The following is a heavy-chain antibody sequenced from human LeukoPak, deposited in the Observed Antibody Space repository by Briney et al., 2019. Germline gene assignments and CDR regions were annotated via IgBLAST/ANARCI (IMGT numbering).Heavy chain of an antibody. D-gene: IGHD6-13*01. CDR1: GFTFSDYY. Sequence: GGSLRLSCAASGFTFSDYYMSWIRQAPGKGLEWVSYISSSGSTIYYADSVKGRFTISRDNAKNSLYLQMNSLRAEDTAVYYCARRDSSSWLLYYFDYWGQGTLATVSS. V-gene: IGHV3-11*04. J-gene: IGHJ4*02. CDR2: ISSSGSTI. CDR3: ARRDSSSWLLYYFDY.